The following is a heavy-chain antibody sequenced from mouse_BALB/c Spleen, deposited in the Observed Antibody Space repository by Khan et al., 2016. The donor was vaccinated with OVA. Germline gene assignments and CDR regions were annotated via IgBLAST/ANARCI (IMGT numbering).Heavy chain of an antibody. V-gene: IGHV4-1*02. CDR1: GFDFSRYW. CDR2: INPDSSTI. CDR3: ARPYGYDGSAWFAY. Sequence: VKLLESGGGLVQPGGSLKLSCAASGFDFSRYWMSWVRQAPGKGLEWIGEINPDSSTINYTPSLKDKFIISRDNAKNTLYLQMSKVRDEDTDHYYCARPYGYDGSAWFAYWGQGTLVTVSA. J-gene: IGHJ3*01. D-gene: IGHD2-14*01.